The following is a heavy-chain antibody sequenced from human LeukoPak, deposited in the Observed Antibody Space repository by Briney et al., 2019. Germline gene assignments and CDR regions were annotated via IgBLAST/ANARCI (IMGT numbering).Heavy chain of an antibody. V-gene: IGHV4-34*01. J-gene: IGHJ4*02. CDR2: INHSGST. CDR3: ARGGYEGATRAHFDY. CDR1: GGSFSGYY. Sequence: SETLSLTCAVYGGSFSGYYWSWIRQPPGKGLGWIGEINHSGSTNYNPSLKSRVTISVDTSKNQFSLKLSSVTAADTAVYYCARGGYEGATRAHFDYWGQGTLVTVSS. D-gene: IGHD1-26*01.